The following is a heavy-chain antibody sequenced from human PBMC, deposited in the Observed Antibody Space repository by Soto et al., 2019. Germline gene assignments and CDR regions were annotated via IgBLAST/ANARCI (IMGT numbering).Heavy chain of an antibody. D-gene: IGHD3-10*01. CDR2: IYHSGST. J-gene: IGHJ4*02. CDR1: GGSISSSNW. CDR3: ARRYGSGSSYYFDY. Sequence: PSETLSLTCAVSGGSISSSNWWSWVRQPPGKGLEWIGEIYHSGSTNYNPSLKSRVTISVDTSKNQFSLKLSSVTAADTAVYYCARRYGSGSSYYFDYWGQGTLVTVSS. V-gene: IGHV4-4*02.